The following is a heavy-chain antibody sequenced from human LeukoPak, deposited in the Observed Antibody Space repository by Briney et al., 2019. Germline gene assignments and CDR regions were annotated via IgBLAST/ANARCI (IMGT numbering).Heavy chain of an antibody. D-gene: IGHD3-16*01. Sequence: GGSLRLSCAASGFTFSSYSMNWVRQAPGKGLEWVSSISSSSSYIYYADSVKGRFTISRDNAKNSLYLRMNSLRAEDTAVYYCASLGGVVDYWGQGTLVTVSS. J-gene: IGHJ4*02. CDR1: GFTFSSYS. V-gene: IGHV3-21*01. CDR3: ASLGGVVDY. CDR2: ISSSSSYI.